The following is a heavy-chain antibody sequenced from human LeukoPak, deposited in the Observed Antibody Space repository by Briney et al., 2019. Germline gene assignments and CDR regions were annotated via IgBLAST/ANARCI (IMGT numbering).Heavy chain of an antibody. CDR2: INHSGST. CDR3: ARGRYCSSTSCYIDYYYGMDV. D-gene: IGHD2-2*02. V-gene: IGHV4-34*01. CDR1: GGSFSGYY. Sequence: PSETLSLTCAVYGGSFSGYYWSWIRQPPGKGLEWIGEINHSGSTNYNPSLKSRVTISVDTSKNQFSLKLSSVTAADTAVYYCARGRYCSSTSCYIDYYYGMDVWGQGTTVTVPS. J-gene: IGHJ6*02.